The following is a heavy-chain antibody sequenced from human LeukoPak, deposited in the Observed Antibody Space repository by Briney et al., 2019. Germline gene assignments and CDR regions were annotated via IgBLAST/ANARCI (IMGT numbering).Heavy chain of an antibody. J-gene: IGHJ3*02. CDR2: IYSGGST. CDR3: ARGLIDYEGDAFDI. Sequence: GGSLRLSCAASGFTVSSNYMSWVRQAPGKGLEWVSVIYSGGSTYYADSVKGRFTISRDNSKNTLYLQMNSLRAEDTAVYYCARGLIDYEGDAFDIWGQGTMVTVSS. V-gene: IGHV3-53*01. D-gene: IGHD4-17*01. CDR1: GFTVSSNY.